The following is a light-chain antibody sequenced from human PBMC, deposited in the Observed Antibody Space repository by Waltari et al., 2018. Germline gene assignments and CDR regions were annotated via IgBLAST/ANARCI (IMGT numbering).Light chain of an antibody. CDR3: QQLNSFPPT. CDR2: AAS. J-gene: IGKJ3*01. Sequence: DIQLTQSPSFLSASVGDRVTITCRASQGVSSYLAWYQQKPGTAPKLLLYAASTLQSGVPSRFSGSRSGTEFTLTISSLQPEDCAAYYCQQLNSFPPTFGPGTKVDIK. V-gene: IGKV1-9*01. CDR1: QGVSSY.